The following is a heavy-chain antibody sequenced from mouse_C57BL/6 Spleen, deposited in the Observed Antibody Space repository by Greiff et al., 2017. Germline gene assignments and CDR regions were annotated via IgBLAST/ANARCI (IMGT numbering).Heavy chain of an antibody. CDR1: GYTFTDYY. CDR2: INPNNGGT. D-gene: IGHD1-1*01. Sequence: VQLQQSGPELVKPGASVKISCKASGYTFTDYYMNWVKQSHGKSLEWIGDINPNNGGTSYNQKFKGKATLTVDKSSSTAYMELRSLTSEDSAVYYCARYPFTTVVAPYWYFDVWGTGTTVTVSS. J-gene: IGHJ1*03. CDR3: ARYPFTTVVAPYWYFDV. V-gene: IGHV1-26*01.